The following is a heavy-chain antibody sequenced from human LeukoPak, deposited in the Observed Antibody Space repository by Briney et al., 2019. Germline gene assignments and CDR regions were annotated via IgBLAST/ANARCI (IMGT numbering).Heavy chain of an antibody. J-gene: IGHJ2*01. V-gene: IGHV3-7*01. CDR1: GFTFSSYW. D-gene: IGHD3-16*01. CDR2: IKQDGSEK. Sequence: GGSLRLSCAASGFTFSSYWMSWVRQAPGKGLEWVANIKQDGSEKYYVDSVKGRFTISRDNAKNSLYLEMNSLRDEDTAVYYCAKEGTWGNWYFDLWGRGTLVIVTS. CDR3: AKEGTWGNWYFDL.